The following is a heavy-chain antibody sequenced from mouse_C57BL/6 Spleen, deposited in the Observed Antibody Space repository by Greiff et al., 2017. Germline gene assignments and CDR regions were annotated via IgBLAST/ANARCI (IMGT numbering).Heavy chain of an antibody. J-gene: IGHJ2*01. CDR3: ARTLTTVVAPDY. V-gene: IGHV5-17*01. CDR2: ISSGSSTI. Sequence: EVMLVESGGGLVKPGGSLKLSCAASGFTFSDYGMHWVRQAPEKGLEWVAYISSGSSTIYYADTVKGRFTISRDNAKNTLFLQMTSLRSEDTAMYYCARTLTTVVAPDYWGQGTTLTVSS. CDR1: GFTFSDYG. D-gene: IGHD1-1*01.